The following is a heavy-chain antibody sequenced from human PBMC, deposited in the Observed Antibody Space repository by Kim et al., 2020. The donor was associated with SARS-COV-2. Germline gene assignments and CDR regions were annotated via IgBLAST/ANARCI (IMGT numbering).Heavy chain of an antibody. V-gene: IGHV3-11*01. Sequence: ADSVRGRFTISRDNAKNSLSLQMNRLRAEDTAVYYCARDPTTPRGYYYGLDVWVRGTTVVVSS. CDR3: ARDPTTPRGYYYGLDV. D-gene: IGHD3-3*01. J-gene: IGHJ6*02.